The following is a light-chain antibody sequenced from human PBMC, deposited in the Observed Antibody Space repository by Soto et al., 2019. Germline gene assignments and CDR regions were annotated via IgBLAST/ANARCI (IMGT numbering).Light chain of an antibody. CDR2: DVS. V-gene: IGLV2-14*03. CDR1: SSDVGGNNY. Sequence: QSALTQPASVSGSPGQSITISCTGTSSDVGGNNYVSWYQQHPGKAPKVMIYDVSNRPSGVSNRFSGSKSDNTASLTISGLQAEDEADYYCRSYTASSTDVFGTGTKLTVL. J-gene: IGLJ1*01. CDR3: RSYTASSTDV.